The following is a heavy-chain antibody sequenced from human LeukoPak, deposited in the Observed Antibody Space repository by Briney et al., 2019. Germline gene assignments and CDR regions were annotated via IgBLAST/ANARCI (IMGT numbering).Heavy chain of an antibody. CDR1: GGSISSSSYY. Sequence: SETLSLTCTVSGGSISSSSYYWGWIRQPPGKGLEWIGSIYYSGSTYYNPSLKSRVTISVDTSKNQFSLKLSSVTVADTAVYYCARHGESYGSGSYWVYWGQGTLVTVSS. J-gene: IGHJ4*02. D-gene: IGHD3-10*01. CDR3: ARHGESYGSGSYWVY. V-gene: IGHV4-39*01. CDR2: IYYSGST.